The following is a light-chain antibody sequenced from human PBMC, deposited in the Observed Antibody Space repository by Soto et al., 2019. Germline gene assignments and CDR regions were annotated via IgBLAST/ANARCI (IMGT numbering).Light chain of an antibody. CDR1: QSVTSNY. V-gene: IGKV3-20*01. CDR3: QQYDDWPWT. Sequence: EIVLTQSPGTLSLSPGERATLSCRASQSVTSNYLAWYQQKPGQAPGLLIYDTSTRASGVPDRFSGSGSGTEFTLTISRLEPEDFAVYYCQQYDDWPWTFGHGTKVEIK. J-gene: IGKJ1*01. CDR2: DTS.